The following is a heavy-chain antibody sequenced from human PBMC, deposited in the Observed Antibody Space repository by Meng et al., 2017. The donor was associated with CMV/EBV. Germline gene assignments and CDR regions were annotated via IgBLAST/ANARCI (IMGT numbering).Heavy chain of an antibody. D-gene: IGHD2-2*02. CDR1: GFTFDDYT. CDR3: AKDILEVPVPAAILSYGMDV. J-gene: IGHJ6*02. CDR2: ISWDGGST. V-gene: IGHV3-43*01. Sequence: GESLKISRAASGFTFDDYTMHWVRQAPGKGLEWVSLISWDGGSTYYADSVKGRFTISRDNSKNSLYLQMNSLRTEDTALYYCAKDILEVPVPAAILSYGMDVWGQGTTVTVSS.